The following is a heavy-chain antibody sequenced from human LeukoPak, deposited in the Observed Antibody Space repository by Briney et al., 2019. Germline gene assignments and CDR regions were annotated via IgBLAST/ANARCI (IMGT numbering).Heavy chain of an antibody. CDR2: ISSSGSTI. D-gene: IGHD2-8*02. CDR1: GFTFSDYY. Sequence: GGSLRLSCAASGFTFSDYYMSWIRQAPGKGLEWVSYISSSGSTIYYADSVKGRFTISRDNAKNSLYLQMNSLRAEDTAVFYWAREPRDCTGGTCHSGGGYYFEYWGQGILVTVSS. V-gene: IGHV3-11*01. J-gene: IGHJ4*02. CDR3: AREPRDCTGGTCHSGGGYYFEY.